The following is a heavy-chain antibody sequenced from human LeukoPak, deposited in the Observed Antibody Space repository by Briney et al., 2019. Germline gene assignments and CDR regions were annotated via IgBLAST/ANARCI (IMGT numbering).Heavy chain of an antibody. D-gene: IGHD5-18*01. J-gene: IGHJ4*02. CDR2: IYPSGST. V-gene: IGHV4-4*07. Sequence: SETLSLTCTVPRGSIRTYCRSSIRQPAGKGLEWIGRIYPSGSTFYNPSLKSRATISIAKSKNQFLLNLTSVTAADTALYYCAGDRSVYSEYYFDYWGQGSLVTVSS. CDR3: AGDRSVYSEYYFDY. CDR1: RGSIRTYC.